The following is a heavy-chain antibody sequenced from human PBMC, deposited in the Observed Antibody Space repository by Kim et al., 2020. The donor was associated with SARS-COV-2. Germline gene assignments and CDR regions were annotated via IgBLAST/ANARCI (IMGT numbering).Heavy chain of an antibody. CDR3: ARDVVVPAAPYYYYGMDV. V-gene: IGHV4-30-4*01. J-gene: IGHJ6*02. CDR1: GGSISSGDYY. CDR2: IYYSGST. D-gene: IGHD2-2*01. Sequence: SETLSLTCTVSGGSISSGDYYWSWIRQPPGKGLEWIGYIYYSGSTYYNPSLKSRVTISVDTSKNQFSLKLSSVTAADTAVYYCARDVVVPAAPYYYYGMDVWGQGTTVTVSS.